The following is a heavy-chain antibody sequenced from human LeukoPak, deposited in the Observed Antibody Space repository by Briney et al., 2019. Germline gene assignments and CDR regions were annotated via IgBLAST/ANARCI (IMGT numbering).Heavy chain of an antibody. CDR2: IYRDGST. J-gene: IGHJ4*02. V-gene: IGHV3-66*01. Sequence: GGSLRLSCAASGFTVSSNYMSWVRQAPGKGLEWVSVIYRDGSTYNADSVKGRSTISRDNSKNTLYLQMNSLRAEDTAVYYCAREGSQGSGSYFGYWGQGTLVTVSS. CDR1: GFTVSSNY. D-gene: IGHD3-10*01. CDR3: AREGSQGSGSYFGY.